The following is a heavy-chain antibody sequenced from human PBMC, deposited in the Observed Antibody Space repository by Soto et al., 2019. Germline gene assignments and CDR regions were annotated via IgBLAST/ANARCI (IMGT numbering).Heavy chain of an antibody. Sequence: EAQLLESGGGLEQPGGSLRLSCAASGFTFSSYAMSWVRQAPGKGLEWVSGISGSGGSTYYADSVKDRFTISRDNSKNTLSLQMNSLRAEDTAIYYCAKGYDRGGYSRMDVWGQGTTVTVSS. CDR3: AKGYDRGGYSRMDV. CDR1: GFTFSSYA. J-gene: IGHJ6*02. D-gene: IGHD5-18*01. V-gene: IGHV3-23*01. CDR2: ISGSGGST.